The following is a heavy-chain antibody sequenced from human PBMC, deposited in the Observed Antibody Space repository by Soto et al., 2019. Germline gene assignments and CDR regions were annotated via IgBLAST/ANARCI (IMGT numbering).Heavy chain of an antibody. CDR3: ARVPPPEDSSCWWADFDY. Sequence: QVQLVQSGAEVKKPGASVKVSCKASGYTFTSYGISWVRQAPGQGLELMGLISAYNGNTNYAQKLQGRVTMTTDTSTSTAYLELRSLRSDDTAVYYCARVPPPEDSSCWWADFDYWGQGTLVTVSS. CDR2: ISAYNGNT. V-gene: IGHV1-18*01. D-gene: IGHD6-19*01. J-gene: IGHJ4*02. CDR1: GYTFTSYG.